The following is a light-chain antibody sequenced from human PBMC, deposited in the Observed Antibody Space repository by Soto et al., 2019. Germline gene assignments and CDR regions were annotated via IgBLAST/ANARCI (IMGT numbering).Light chain of an antibody. CDR1: QSVAGAY. CDR2: EAS. V-gene: IGKV3-20*01. Sequence: DIVMTQTTSSLSLSPGDRATLSCRASQSVAGAYVAWYQQRPGQAPRLLISEASSRATGIPDRFSGSGSGTDFTLSIDRLEPEDFAMYYCQQHGSSPITFGQGTRLEI. CDR3: QQHGSSPIT. J-gene: IGKJ5*01.